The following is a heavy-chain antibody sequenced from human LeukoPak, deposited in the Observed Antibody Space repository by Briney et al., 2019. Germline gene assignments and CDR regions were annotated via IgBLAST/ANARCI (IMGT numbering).Heavy chain of an antibody. CDR1: GFIFSTYG. CDR2: ISYDGSNK. V-gene: IGHV3-30*18. J-gene: IGHJ4*02. D-gene: IGHD5-24*01. Sequence: ARSLRLSCAASGFIFSTYGMHWVRQAPGKGLEWVAVISYDGSNKYYADSVKGRFTISRDNSKNTLYLQMNSLRAEDTAVYYCAKMVEMATKGDYWGQGTLVTVSS. CDR3: AKMVEMATKGDY.